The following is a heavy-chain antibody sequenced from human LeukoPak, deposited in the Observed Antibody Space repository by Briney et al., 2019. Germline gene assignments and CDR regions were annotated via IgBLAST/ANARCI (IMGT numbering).Heavy chain of an antibody. D-gene: IGHD1-26*01. CDR3: ARMDNLYSGTYHSDY. V-gene: IGHV3-21*01. J-gene: IGHJ4*02. CDR1: GFTFSTYS. CDR2: ISSTSTYI. Sequence: GGSLRLSCAASGFTFSTYSMNWVRQAPGKGLEWVSSISSTSTYIYYADSVKGRFTIPRDNAKNSLYLQMNSLRAEDTAVYYCARMDNLYSGTYHSDYWGQGTLVTVSS.